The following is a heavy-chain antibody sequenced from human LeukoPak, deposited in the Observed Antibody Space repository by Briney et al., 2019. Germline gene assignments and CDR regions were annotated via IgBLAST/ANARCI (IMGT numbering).Heavy chain of an antibody. J-gene: IGHJ4*02. CDR2: IYWDDDK. CDR3: AHKHTTMVYFDF. Sequence: SGPTLVKPTQTLTLTCTFTRFSLSTSGVGVAWIRQPPGKALEWLAFIYWDDDKRYSPSLKSRLTITQDTSKNQVVLTITNMDPVDTATYYCAHKHTTMVYFDFWGQGTLVTVSS. CDR1: RFSLSTSGVG. D-gene: IGHD5-18*01. V-gene: IGHV2-5*02.